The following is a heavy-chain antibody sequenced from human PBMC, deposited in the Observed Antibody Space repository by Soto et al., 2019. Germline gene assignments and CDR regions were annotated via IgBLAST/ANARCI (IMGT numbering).Heavy chain of an antibody. Sequence: GDSVKVYFKASGYTFTSYYMHLVRQAPGQGLEWMGIINPSGGSTSYAQKFQGRVTMTRDTSTSTVYMELSSLRSEDTAVYYCARGTGNTVSWFDPWGQGTMVTVSS. CDR2: INPSGGST. D-gene: IGHD1-7*01. CDR1: GYTFTSYY. J-gene: IGHJ5*02. CDR3: ARGTGNTVSWFDP. V-gene: IGHV1-46*01.